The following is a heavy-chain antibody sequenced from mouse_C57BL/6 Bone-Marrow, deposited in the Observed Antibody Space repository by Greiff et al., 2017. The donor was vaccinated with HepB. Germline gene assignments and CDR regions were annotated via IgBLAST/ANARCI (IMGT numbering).Heavy chain of an antibody. D-gene: IGHD1-1*01. CDR1: GYTFTSYG. Sequence: VQLQESGAELARPGASVKLSCKASGYTFTSYGISWVKQRTGQGLEWIGEIYPRSGNTYYNEKFKGKATLTADKSSSTAYMELRSLTSEDSAVYFCARSYYGRGAMDYWGQGTSVTVSS. CDR3: ARSYYGRGAMDY. CDR2: IYPRSGNT. V-gene: IGHV1-81*01. J-gene: IGHJ4*01.